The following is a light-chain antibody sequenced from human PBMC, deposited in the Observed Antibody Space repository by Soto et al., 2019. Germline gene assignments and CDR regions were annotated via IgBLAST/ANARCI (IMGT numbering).Light chain of an antibody. CDR3: QQYNNWYT. J-gene: IGKJ2*01. CDR1: QSVSSN. V-gene: IGKV3-15*01. CDR2: GAY. Sequence: EIVMTQSPATLSVSPGERATLSCRASQSVSSNLAWYQQKPGQAPRLLIYGAYTRDTGIPDRFSGSGSGTEFTLTISSLQPEDFAVYYCQQYNNWYTFGQGTKLEIK.